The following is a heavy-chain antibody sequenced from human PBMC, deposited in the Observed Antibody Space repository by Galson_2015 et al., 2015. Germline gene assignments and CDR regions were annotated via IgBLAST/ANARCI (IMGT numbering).Heavy chain of an antibody. CDR2: ISYDGSNK. V-gene: IGHV3-30*18. J-gene: IGHJ6*02. Sequence: SLRLSCAASGFTFSSYGMHWVRQAPGKGLEWVAVISYDGSNKYYADSVKGRFTISRDNSKNTLYLQMNSLRAEDTAVYYCAKDVGYDFWSGYPYYYYGMDVWGQGTTVTVSS. CDR3: AKDVGYDFWSGYPYYYYGMDV. CDR1: GFTFSSYG. D-gene: IGHD3-3*01.